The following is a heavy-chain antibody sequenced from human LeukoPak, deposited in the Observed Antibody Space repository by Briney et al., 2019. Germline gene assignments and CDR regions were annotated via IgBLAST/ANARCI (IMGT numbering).Heavy chain of an antibody. Sequence: SETLSLTCAVYGGSFSGYYWSWIRQPPGKGLEWIGEINHSGSTNYNPSLKSRVTISVDTSKNQFSLKLSSVTAADTAVYYCVRGTQRGATVTTGINWFDPWGQGTLVTVSS. CDR1: GGSFSGYY. V-gene: IGHV4-34*01. D-gene: IGHD4-11*01. CDR3: VRGTQRGATVTTGINWFDP. CDR2: INHSGST. J-gene: IGHJ5*02.